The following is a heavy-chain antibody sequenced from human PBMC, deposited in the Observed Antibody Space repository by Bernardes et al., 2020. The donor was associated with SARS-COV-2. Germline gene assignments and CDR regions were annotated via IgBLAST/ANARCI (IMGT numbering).Heavy chain of an antibody. D-gene: IGHD3-10*01. CDR1: GGSISSYY. CDR2: IYYSGST. CDR3: ARVLSPEVRGVIPTYFDY. Sequence: SETLSLTCTVSGGSISSYYWSWIRQPPGKGLEWIGYIYYSGSTNYNPSLKSRVTISVDTSKNQFSLKLSSVTAADTAVYYCARVLSPEVRGVIPTYFDYWGQGTLVTVSS. J-gene: IGHJ4*02. V-gene: IGHV4-59*01.